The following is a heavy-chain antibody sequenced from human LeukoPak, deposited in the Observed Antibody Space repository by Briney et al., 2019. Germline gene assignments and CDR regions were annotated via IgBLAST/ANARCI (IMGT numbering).Heavy chain of an antibody. J-gene: IGHJ3*02. Sequence: SVKVSCKASGGTFSSYAISWVRQAPGQGLEWMGGIIPIFGTANYAQKFQGRVTITTDESTSTAYMELSSLRSEDTAVYYCARGGRGSPYAFDIWGQGTMVTVSS. V-gene: IGHV1-69*05. D-gene: IGHD1-26*01. CDR1: GGTFSSYA. CDR3: ARGGRGSPYAFDI. CDR2: IIPIFGTA.